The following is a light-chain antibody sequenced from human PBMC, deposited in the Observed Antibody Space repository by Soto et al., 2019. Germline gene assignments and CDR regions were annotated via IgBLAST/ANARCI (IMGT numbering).Light chain of an antibody. Sequence: ELVLTQSPVALSLSSGGRATLSCRASQSVSSTLLTWYQQKPGQAPRLLIYGVSSRATGIPDRFSGSGSGTDFTLTISRVEPEDFAVYFCQHYGDSSWTFGQGTKVDIK. CDR1: QSVSSTL. V-gene: IGKV3-20*01. CDR3: QHYGDSSWT. CDR2: GVS. J-gene: IGKJ1*01.